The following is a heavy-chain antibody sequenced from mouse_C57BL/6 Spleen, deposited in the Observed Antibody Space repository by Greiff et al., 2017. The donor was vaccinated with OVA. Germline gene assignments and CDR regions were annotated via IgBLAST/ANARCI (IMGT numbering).Heavy chain of an antibody. CDR3: ARSIYYGYDGGFAY. D-gene: IGHD2-2*01. CDR1: GFTFSDYG. CDR2: ISSGSSTI. V-gene: IGHV5-17*01. Sequence: EVHLVESGGGLVKPGGSLKLSCAASGFTFSDYGMHWVRQAPEKGLEWVAYISSGSSTIYYADTVKGRFTISRDNAKNTLFLQMTSLRSEDTAMYYCARSIYYGYDGGFAYWGQGTLVTVSA. J-gene: IGHJ3*01.